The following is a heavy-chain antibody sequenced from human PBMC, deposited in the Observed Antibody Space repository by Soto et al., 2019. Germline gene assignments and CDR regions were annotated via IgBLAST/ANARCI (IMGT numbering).Heavy chain of an antibody. J-gene: IGHJ4*02. CDR2: IIPIFGTA. Sequence: SVKVSCKASGGTFSSYAISWVRQAPGQGLDWMGGIIPIFGTANYAQKFQGRVTITADESTSTAYMELSSLRSEDTAFYYCARLGYYDSSGLVTFDYWGQGTLVTVSS. D-gene: IGHD3-22*01. CDR1: GGTFSSYA. V-gene: IGHV1-69*13. CDR3: ARLGYYDSSGLVTFDY.